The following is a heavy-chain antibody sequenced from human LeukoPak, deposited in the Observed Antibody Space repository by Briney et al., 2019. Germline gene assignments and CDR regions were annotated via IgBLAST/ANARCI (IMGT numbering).Heavy chain of an antibody. CDR2: ISSSGSTI. V-gene: IGHV3-11*01. J-gene: IGHJ6*03. D-gene: IGHD3-10*01. CDR1: GFTFSDYY. Sequence: PGGSLRLSCAASGFTFSDYYMSWIRQAPGKGLEWVSYISSSGSTIYYADSVKGRFTISRDNAKNSLYLQMNSPRAEDTAVYYCATYGSGSPYTYYYYYYMDVWGKGTTVTVSS. CDR3: ATYGSGSPYTYYYYYYMDV.